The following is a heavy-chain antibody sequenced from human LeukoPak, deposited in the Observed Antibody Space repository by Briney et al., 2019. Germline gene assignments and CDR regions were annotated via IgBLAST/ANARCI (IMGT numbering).Heavy chain of an antibody. CDR2: IYHSGST. Sequence: SETLSLTCAVSGGSLSSSNWWSWVRPPPGKGLEWIGEIYHSGSTNYNPSLKNRVTISVDTPKHQFSLKLSSVTAADTAVYYCARAAAAGTDYWGQGTLVTVSS. D-gene: IGHD6-13*01. CDR1: GGSLSSSNW. CDR3: ARAAAAGTDY. J-gene: IGHJ4*02. V-gene: IGHV4-4*02.